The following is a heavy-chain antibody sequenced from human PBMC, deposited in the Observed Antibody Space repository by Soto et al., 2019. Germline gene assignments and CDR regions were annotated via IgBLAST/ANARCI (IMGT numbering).Heavy chain of an antibody. D-gene: IGHD1-26*01. J-gene: IGHJ4*02. CDR3: ARDGGRHAGGIDY. CDR2: IIPIFGTA. V-gene: IGHV1-69*01. CDR1: GGTFSSYS. Sequence: QVQLVQSGAEVKKHGSSVKVSCKASGGTFSSYSINWVRQAPGQGLEWMGEIIPIFGTANYAQKLQGRVTITADESTSTAYMERCSLRSEDTAVYYCARDGGRHAGGIDYWGQGTLVTVSS.